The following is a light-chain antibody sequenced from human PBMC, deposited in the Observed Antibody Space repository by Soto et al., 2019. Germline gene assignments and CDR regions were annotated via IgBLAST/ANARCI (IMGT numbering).Light chain of an antibody. CDR2: EVT. CDR3: SSYRKKTFPHVV. V-gene: IGLV2-14*01. CDR1: SSDIGADDF. J-gene: IGLJ2*01. Sequence: QSVLTQPASVSGSPGQSITISCTGTSSDIGADDFVSWYQHHPDKTPKLIIFEVTYRPTGISHRFSASKSGNTASLTISGLEAEDEAFYYCSSYRKKTFPHVVFGGGTKLTVL.